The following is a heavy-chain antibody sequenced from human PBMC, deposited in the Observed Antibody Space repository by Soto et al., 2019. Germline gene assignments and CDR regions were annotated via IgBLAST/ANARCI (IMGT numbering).Heavy chain of an antibody. J-gene: IGHJ4*02. Sequence: WVRQMPGKGLEWIGYIYYSGSTYYNPSLKSRVTISVDTSKNQFSLKLSSVTAADTAVYYCARVGGFGATTIDYWGQGTLVTVSS. V-gene: IGHV4-30-4*08. CDR2: IYYSGST. CDR3: ARVGGFGATTIDY. D-gene: IGHD3-10*01.